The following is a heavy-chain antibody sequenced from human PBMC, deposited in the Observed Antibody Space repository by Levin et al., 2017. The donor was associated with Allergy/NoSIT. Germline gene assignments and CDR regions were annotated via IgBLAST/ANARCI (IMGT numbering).Heavy chain of an antibody. CDR3: SSAPGFSDY. CDR2: IYSGGGT. CDR1: GFTVGNNY. Sequence: GESLKISCAASGFTVGNNYVAWVRQAPGKGLDWISVIYSGGGTYYADSVKGRFTISRDKSKNTVYLQMKSLRVEDTAVYYCSSAPGFSDYWGQGTLVTVSS. V-gene: IGHV3-66*01. J-gene: IGHJ4*02.